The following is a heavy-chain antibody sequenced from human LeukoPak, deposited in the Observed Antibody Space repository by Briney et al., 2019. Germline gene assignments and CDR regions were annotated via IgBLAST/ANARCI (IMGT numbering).Heavy chain of an antibody. V-gene: IGHV6-1*01. Sequence: SQTLSLTCAISGDSVSSNSAAWNWIRQSPSRGLEWLGRTYYRSKWYNEYAVSVKSRVTFYSDTSKNQFSLHLNSVTPEDTAVYYCSREYSNSWSSFDPWGQGTLVTVSS. D-gene: IGHD6-6*01. CDR1: GDSVSSNSAA. CDR2: TYYRSKWYN. CDR3: SREYSNSWSSFDP. J-gene: IGHJ5*02.